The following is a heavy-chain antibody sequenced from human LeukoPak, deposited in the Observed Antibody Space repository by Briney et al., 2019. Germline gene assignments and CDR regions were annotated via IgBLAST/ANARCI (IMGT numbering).Heavy chain of an antibody. V-gene: IGHV3-21*01. CDR3: ARDPLADADY. J-gene: IGHJ4*02. CDR1: GFTFSNTW. CDR2: ISSSSSYI. Sequence: GGSLRLSCAASGFTFSNTWMNWVRQAPGKGLEWVSSISSSSSYICYADSVKGRFTISRDNAKNSLYLQMNSLRAEDTAVYYCARDPLADADYWGQGTLVTVSS.